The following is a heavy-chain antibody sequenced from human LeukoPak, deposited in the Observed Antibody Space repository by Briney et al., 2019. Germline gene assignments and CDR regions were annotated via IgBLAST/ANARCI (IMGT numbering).Heavy chain of an antibody. D-gene: IGHD1-26*01. CDR2: IHSSGST. Sequence: SETLSLTCTVSGFSITTYYWSWIRQSPGNGLEWIGQIHSSGSTTYNPSLKGRVTISLVTSKNQFSLHLSSVTAADTAVYYCARDIREVGESHYFDYWGQGTLVTVTS. CDR3: ARDIREVGESHYFDY. V-gene: IGHV4-59*01. J-gene: IGHJ4*02. CDR1: GFSITTYY.